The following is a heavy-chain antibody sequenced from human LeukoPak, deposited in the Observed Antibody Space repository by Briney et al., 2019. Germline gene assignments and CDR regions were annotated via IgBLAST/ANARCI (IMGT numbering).Heavy chain of an antibody. Sequence: ASVKVSCKASGYTFTGYYMHWVRQAPGQGLEWMGWINPNSGGTNYARKFQGRVTMTRDTSISTAYMELSRLRSDDTAVYYCARDYGDYYYYYYGMDVWGQGTTVTVSS. CDR2: INPNSGGT. CDR3: ARDYGDYYYYYYGMDV. V-gene: IGHV1-2*02. CDR1: GYTFTGYY. J-gene: IGHJ6*02. D-gene: IGHD4-17*01.